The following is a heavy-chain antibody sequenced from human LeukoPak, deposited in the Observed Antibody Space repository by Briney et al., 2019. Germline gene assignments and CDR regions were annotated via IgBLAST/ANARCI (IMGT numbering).Heavy chain of an antibody. Sequence: SETLSLTCTVSGGSISSFYWSWIRQPPGKGLEWIGYIYNSGSTNYNASLKSRVTISVDTSKNQFSLKLSSVTAADTAVYYCARTNYDILTGFPNDGFDIWGQGTMVTVSS. CDR2: IYNSGST. CDR1: GGSISSFY. D-gene: IGHD3-9*01. J-gene: IGHJ3*02. CDR3: ARTNYDILTGFPNDGFDI. V-gene: IGHV4-59*01.